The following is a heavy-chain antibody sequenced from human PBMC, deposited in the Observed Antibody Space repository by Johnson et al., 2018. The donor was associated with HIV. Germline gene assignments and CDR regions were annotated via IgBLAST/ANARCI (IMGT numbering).Heavy chain of an antibody. CDR3: ASYGDYKSSDAFDI. CDR2: IYSGGST. D-gene: IGHD4-17*01. CDR1: GFTVSSNY. Sequence: VQLVESGGGLIQPGGSLRLSCAASGFTVSSNYMSWVRQAPGKGLEWVSVIYSGGSTYYVDSVKGRFTISRDNSKNTLYLQMNSLRAEDTAVYNCASYGDYKSSDAFDIWGQGTMVTVSS. V-gene: IGHV3-66*03. J-gene: IGHJ3*02.